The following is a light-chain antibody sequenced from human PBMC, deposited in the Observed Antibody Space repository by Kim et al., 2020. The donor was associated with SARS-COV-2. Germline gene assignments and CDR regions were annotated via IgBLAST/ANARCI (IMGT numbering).Light chain of an antibody. V-gene: IGKV1-5*03. CDR2: QAS. Sequence: DIQMTQSPSTLSAFVGDRVTITCRASQSVDGWLAWYQQQPGKAPRLLIYQASKLASGVPSRFSGSGSGTDFPLTVHNLQPDDSAVYYCKQYETYWTFGPGTKVDIK. J-gene: IGKJ1*01. CDR1: QSVDGW. CDR3: KQYETYWT.